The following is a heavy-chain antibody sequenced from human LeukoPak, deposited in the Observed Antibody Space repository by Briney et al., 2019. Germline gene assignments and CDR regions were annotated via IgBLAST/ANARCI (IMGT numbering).Heavy chain of an antibody. Sequence: PSETLSLTCTVSGGSISSSSYYWGWIRQPPGKGLEWIGSIYYSGSTYYNPSLKSRVTISVDTSKNQFSLKLSSVTAADTAVYYCARALYCSGGSCYSPWGQGTLVTVSS. CDR3: ARALYCSGGSCYSP. V-gene: IGHV4-39*07. D-gene: IGHD2-15*01. J-gene: IGHJ4*02. CDR2: IYYSGST. CDR1: GGSISSSSYY.